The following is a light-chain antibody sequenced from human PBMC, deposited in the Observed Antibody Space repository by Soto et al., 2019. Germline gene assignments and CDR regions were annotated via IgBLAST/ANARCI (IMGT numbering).Light chain of an antibody. CDR1: TGEVTSGNY. V-gene: IGLV7-43*01. CDR2: TTS. Sequence: QAVVTQEPSVTVSPGGTVTLTCASSTGEVTSGNYPNWVQRLPGQAPRPLIYTTSNRHSWTPARFSGSLLGGKAALTLSGVQPEDEAEYYCLLYYGGTQWVFGGGTKLTVL. J-gene: IGLJ3*02. CDR3: LLYYGGTQWV.